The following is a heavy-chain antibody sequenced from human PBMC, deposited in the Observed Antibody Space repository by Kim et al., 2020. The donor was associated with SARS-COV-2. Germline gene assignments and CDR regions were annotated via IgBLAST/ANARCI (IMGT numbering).Heavy chain of an antibody. CDR3: ASGSPKWVRWNYYYYGMDV. V-gene: IGHV1-69*13. Sequence: SVKVSCKASGGTFSSYAISWVRQAPGQGLEWMGGIIPIFGTANYAQKFQGRVTITADESTSTAYMELSSLRSEDTAVYYCASGSPKWVRWNYYYYGMDVWGQRTTVTVYS. CDR1: GGTFSSYA. CDR2: IIPIFGTA. D-gene: IGHD5-12*01. J-gene: IGHJ6*02.